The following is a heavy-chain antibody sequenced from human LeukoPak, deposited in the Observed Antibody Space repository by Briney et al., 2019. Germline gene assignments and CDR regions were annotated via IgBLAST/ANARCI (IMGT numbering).Heavy chain of an antibody. Sequence: PSETLSLTCTVSGGSISSYYWSWIRQPPGKGLEWIGYIYYSGSTNYNPSLKSRVTISVDTSKNQFSLKLSSVTAADTAVYYCARGGSPLRYFDWLLGFDYWGQGTLVTVSS. CDR3: ARGGSPLRYFDWLLGFDY. J-gene: IGHJ4*02. CDR2: IYYSGST. V-gene: IGHV4-59*01. D-gene: IGHD3-9*01. CDR1: GGSISSYY.